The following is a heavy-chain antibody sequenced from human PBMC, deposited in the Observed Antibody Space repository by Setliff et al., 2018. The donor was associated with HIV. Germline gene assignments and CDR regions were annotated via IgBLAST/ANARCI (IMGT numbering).Heavy chain of an antibody. J-gene: IGHJ4*02. V-gene: IGHV4-39*01. CDR3: ARGGFKWSGSYADY. Sequence: PSETLSLTCTVSGASINKSTYYWGWIRQPSGKGLEWIGDIHYSGNTHYNPSLKSRVTISVDTSKNQFSLNLTSVTAADTAVYYCARGGFKWSGSYADYWGQGTLVT. CDR1: GASINKSTYY. D-gene: IGHD1-26*01. CDR2: IHYSGNT.